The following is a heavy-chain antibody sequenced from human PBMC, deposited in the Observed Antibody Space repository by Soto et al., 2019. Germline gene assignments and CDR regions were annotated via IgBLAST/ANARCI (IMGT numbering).Heavy chain of an antibody. V-gene: IGHV3-30-3*01. CDR3: ARGGHDDSNYHTQYFDY. D-gene: IGHD4-4*01. J-gene: IGHJ4*02. Sequence: PGGSLRLSCAATGFTFSSYAMHWVRQAPGKGLEWVAVISYDGSNKYYADSVKGRFPISRDNSKNTLYLQMNSLRAEDTAVYYCARGGHDDSNYHTQYFDYWGQGILVTAS. CDR2: ISYDGSNK. CDR1: GFTFSSYA.